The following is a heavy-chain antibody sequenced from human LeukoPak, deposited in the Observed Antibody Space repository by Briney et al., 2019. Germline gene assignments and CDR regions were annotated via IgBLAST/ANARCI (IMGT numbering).Heavy chain of an antibody. D-gene: IGHD1-26*01. CDR2: FDPEDGET. CDR3: ATDTDRELDFDY. Sequence: ASVKVSCKVSGYTLTELSMHWVRQAPGKGLEWMGGFDPEDGETIYAQKFQGRVTMTEDTSTVTAYMELSSLRSEDTAVYYCATDTDRELDFDYWGQGTLVTVSS. V-gene: IGHV1-24*01. J-gene: IGHJ4*02. CDR1: GYTLTELS.